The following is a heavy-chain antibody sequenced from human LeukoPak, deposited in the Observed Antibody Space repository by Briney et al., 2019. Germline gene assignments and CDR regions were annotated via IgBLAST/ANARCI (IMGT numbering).Heavy chain of an antibody. V-gene: IGHV3-30*03. CDR1: RFSFISSG. CDR3: ARLGFDY. J-gene: IGHJ4*02. CDR2: ISDDGRNK. Sequence: GGSLTLSCAASRFSFISSGMHWVRQAPGKGLEWVGVISDDGRNKKYADSVKGRFTISRDNSKDTLYLQMNSLRAEDTAVYYCARLGFDYWGQGTLVTVSS.